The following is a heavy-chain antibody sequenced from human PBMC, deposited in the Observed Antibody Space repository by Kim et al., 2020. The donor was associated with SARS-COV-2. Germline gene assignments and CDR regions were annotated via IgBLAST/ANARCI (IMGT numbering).Heavy chain of an antibody. V-gene: IGHV3-23*01. CDR1: GFTFSSYA. CDR3: AKDSSLYYYDSSGYYGSRSYGMDV. CDR2: ISGSGGST. J-gene: IGHJ6*02. Sequence: GGSLRLSCAASGFTFSSYAMSWVRQAPGKGLEWVSAISGSGGSTYYADSVKGRFTISRDNSKNTLYLQMNSLRAEDTAVYYCAKDSSLYYYDSSGYYGSRSYGMDVWGQGTTVTVSS. D-gene: IGHD3-22*01.